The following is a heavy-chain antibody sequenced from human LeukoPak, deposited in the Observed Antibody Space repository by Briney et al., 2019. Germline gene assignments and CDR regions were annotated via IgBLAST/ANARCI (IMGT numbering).Heavy chain of an antibody. CDR1: GYSFTTYW. D-gene: IGHD1-26*01. Sequence: GESLKISCKGSGYSFTTYWIGWVRQMPGKGLEWMGIIYPGDSDTRYRPSFQGQVTISADKSISTAYLQWSSLKASDTAMYYCARLGIVGATSGGPDYWGQGTLVTVSS. V-gene: IGHV5-51*01. CDR3: ARLGIVGATSGGPDY. CDR2: IYPGDSDT. J-gene: IGHJ4*02.